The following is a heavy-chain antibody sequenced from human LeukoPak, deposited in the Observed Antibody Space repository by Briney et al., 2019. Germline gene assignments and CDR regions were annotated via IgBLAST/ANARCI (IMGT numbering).Heavy chain of an antibody. CDR3: ARAWTGYSYGDY. V-gene: IGHV3-7*03. J-gene: IGHJ4*02. CDR2: IKQDGNEK. Sequence: GGSLRLSCAASGFRFNTFWMSWVRQAPGKGLEWVANIKQDGNEKYYADSVKGRFTISRDNAKNSLYLQMNSLRAEDTAVYYCARAWTGYSYGDYWGQGTLVTVSS. CDR1: GFRFNTFW. D-gene: IGHD5-18*01.